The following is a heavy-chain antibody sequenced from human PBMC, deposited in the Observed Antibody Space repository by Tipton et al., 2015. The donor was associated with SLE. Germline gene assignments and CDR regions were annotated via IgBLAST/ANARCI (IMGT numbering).Heavy chain of an antibody. CDR2: IYTSGST. V-gene: IGHV4-61*10. CDR3: AGDLWYGGNSAPHAFDI. CDR1: GGSVSSNPHY. J-gene: IGHJ3*02. Sequence: TLSLTCTVSGGSVSSNPHYWSWIRQPAGKGLEWIGYIYTSGSTNYNPSLKSRVTISVDTSKNQFSLKLSSVTAADTAVYYCAGDLWYGGNSAPHAFDIWGQGTMVTVSS. D-gene: IGHD4-23*01.